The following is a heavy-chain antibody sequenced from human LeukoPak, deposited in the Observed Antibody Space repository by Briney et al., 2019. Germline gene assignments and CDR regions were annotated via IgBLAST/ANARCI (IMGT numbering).Heavy chain of an antibody. CDR3: ARVGYYDSSGYLHY. V-gene: IGHV1-2*02. CDR1: GYTFTGYY. Sequence: ASVTVSCKASGYTFTGYYMHWVRQAPGQGLEWMGWINPNSGGTNYAQKFQGRVTMTRDTSISTAYMELSRLRSDDTAVYYCARVGYYDSSGYLHYWGQGTLVTVSS. J-gene: IGHJ4*02. D-gene: IGHD3-22*01. CDR2: INPNSGGT.